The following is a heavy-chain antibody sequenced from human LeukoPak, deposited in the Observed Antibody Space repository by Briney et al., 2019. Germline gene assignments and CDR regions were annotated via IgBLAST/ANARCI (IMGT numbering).Heavy chain of an antibody. Sequence: GGSLRLSCAASGLTVSSTYMSWVRQTPGKGLEWVSVIYSGGSTYYADSVKGRFTISRDNSKNTLYLQMNSLRAENTAVYYCARDLLEWYFDYWGQGTLVTVSS. V-gene: IGHV3-66*01. CDR1: GLTVSSTY. CDR2: IYSGGST. J-gene: IGHJ4*02. D-gene: IGHD3-3*01. CDR3: ARDLLEWYFDY.